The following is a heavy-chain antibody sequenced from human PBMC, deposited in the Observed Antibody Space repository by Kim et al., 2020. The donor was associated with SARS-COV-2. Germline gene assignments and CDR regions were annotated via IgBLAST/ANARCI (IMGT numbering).Heavy chain of an antibody. J-gene: IGHJ4*02. Sequence: ASVKVSCKASGYTFTDYYIHWVRQAPGQGLEWMGRIHPNSGGTDYAQKFRDRVTMTRDTSVTTAYMEMSTLRSDDTAVFYCARALRDGGSCYEVWGQGTLVTISS. V-gene: IGHV1-2*06. CDR3: ARALRDGGSCYEV. D-gene: IGHD2-15*01. CDR1: GYTFTDYY. CDR2: IHPNSGGT.